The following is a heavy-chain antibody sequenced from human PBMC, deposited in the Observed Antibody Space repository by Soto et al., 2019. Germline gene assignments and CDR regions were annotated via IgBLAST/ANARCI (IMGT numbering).Heavy chain of an antibody. J-gene: IGHJ4*02. CDR1: GGSISSGGYY. D-gene: IGHD4-17*01. CDR2: IYYSGST. V-gene: IGHV4-31*03. Sequence: PSETLSLTCTVSGGSISSGGYYWSWIRQHPGKGLEWIGYIYYSGSTYYNPSLKSRVTISVDTSKNQFSLKLSSVTAADTAVYYCARDHVLEGGKNHYGDLYFDYWGQATLVTVSS. CDR3: ARDHVLEGGKNHYGDLYFDY.